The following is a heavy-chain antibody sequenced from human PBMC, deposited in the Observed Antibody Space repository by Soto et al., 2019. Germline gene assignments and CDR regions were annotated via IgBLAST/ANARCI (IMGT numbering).Heavy chain of an antibody. D-gene: IGHD6-6*01. CDR2: ISAYKGNT. V-gene: IGHV1-18*03. J-gene: IGHJ4*02. CDR1: GLTFTNHG. Sequence: ASVKVSCKASGLTFTNHGILWVRQAPGQGLEWVGWISAYKGNTNYAQKFQGRVTMTTDTSTSTAYLELRSLRCDDMAVYFCARRSGQLLYYFDYWGQGTQVTVSS. CDR3: ARRSGQLLYYFDY.